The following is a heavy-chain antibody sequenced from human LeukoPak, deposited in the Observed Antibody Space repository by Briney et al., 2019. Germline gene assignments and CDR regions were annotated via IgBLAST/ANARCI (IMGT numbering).Heavy chain of an antibody. CDR1: GGSISSYY. J-gene: IGHJ4*02. D-gene: IGHD6-13*01. V-gene: IGHV4-59*08. CDR3: ARHVAAAGTYFDY. CDR2: IYYSGST. Sequence: PETLSLTCTVSGGSISSYYWSWIRQPPGKGLEWIGYIYYSGSTNYNPSLKSRVTISVDTSKNQFPLKLSSVTAADTAVYYCARHVAAAGTYFDYWGQGTLVTVSS.